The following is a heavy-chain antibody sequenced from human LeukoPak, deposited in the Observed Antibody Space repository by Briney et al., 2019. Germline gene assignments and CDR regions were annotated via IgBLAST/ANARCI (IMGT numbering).Heavy chain of an antibody. CDR1: GFTFSNYA. J-gene: IGHJ4*02. CDR2: ISGSGVAT. D-gene: IGHD6-19*01. Sequence: GGSLRLSCAASGFTFSNYAMNWVRQAPGKGLEWVSDISGSGVATYNADSVKGRFTISRDNSKNTLYLQMNSVRAGDTAIYYCAKDLSSGWYPYYFDFWGRGTLVTVSS. V-gene: IGHV3-23*01. CDR3: AKDLSSGWYPYYFDF.